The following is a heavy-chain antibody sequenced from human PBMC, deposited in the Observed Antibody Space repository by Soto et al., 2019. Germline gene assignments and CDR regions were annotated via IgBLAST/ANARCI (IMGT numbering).Heavy chain of an antibody. CDR3: ARVHVMVVAGSTFDY. V-gene: IGHV4-59*08. Sequence: SETLSLTCSVSGVSIGSHFWSWIRQAPGKGPELVGCIYHTGNTNYNPSLKSRITISVDTSNNQFSLKLTSVTAADTAVYYCARVHVMVVAGSTFDYWGHGTLVTVSS. J-gene: IGHJ4*01. CDR1: GVSIGSHF. D-gene: IGHD6-19*01. CDR2: IYHTGNT.